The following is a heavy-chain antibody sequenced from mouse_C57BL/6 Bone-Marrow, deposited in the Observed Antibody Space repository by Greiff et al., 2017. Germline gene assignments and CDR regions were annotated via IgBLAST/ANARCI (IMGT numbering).Heavy chain of an antibody. D-gene: IGHD3-2*02. CDR1: GYTFTDYE. CDR2: IDPETGGT. V-gene: IGHV1-15*01. CDR3: TRSGERRRTFAY. Sequence: VQLQQSGAELVRPGASVTLSCKASGYTFTDYEMHWVKQTPVHGLEWIGAIDPETGGTAYNQKFKGKAILTADKSSSTAYMELRSLTSEDSAVYYCTRSGERRRTFAYWGQGTRVTVSA. J-gene: IGHJ3*01.